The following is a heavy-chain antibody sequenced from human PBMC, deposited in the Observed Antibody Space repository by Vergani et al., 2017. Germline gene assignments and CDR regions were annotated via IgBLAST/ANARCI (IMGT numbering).Heavy chain of an antibody. V-gene: IGHV5-51*01. CDR3: LRSHGGF. Sequence: EGQLVQSGVEVRKPGDSLKISCPGFGASHIDYWILWLRHKSEKGLEFMGMIHLIDSDIKYSPSFQGQVTISAARSISTAYLQWGSLKPSDTATYYCLRSHGGFWGQGTPVTVSS. J-gene: IGHJ4*02. D-gene: IGHD3-16*01. CDR1: GASHIDYW. CDR2: IHLIDSDI.